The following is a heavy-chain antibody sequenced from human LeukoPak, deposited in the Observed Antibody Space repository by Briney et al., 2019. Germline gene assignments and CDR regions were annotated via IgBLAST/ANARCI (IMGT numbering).Heavy chain of an antibody. CDR1: GGTFSSYA. CDR2: IIPIFGTA. CDR3: ARGGMITFGGVIVEYYFDY. V-gene: IGHV1-69*13. Sequence: ASVKVSCKXSGGTFSSYAISWVRQAPGQGLEWMGGIIPIFGTANYAQKFQGRVTITADESTSTAYMELSSLRSEDTAVYYCARGGMITFGGVIVEYYFDYWGQGTLVTVSS. D-gene: IGHD3-16*02. J-gene: IGHJ4*02.